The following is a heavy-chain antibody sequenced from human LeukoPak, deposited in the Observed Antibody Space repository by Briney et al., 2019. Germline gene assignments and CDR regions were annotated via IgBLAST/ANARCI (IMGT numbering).Heavy chain of an antibody. CDR3: ASTLADWVRFDY. CDR2: IYTSGST. CDR1: GGSISSGSYY. J-gene: IGHJ4*02. Sequence: ASQTLSLTCTVSGGSISSGSYYWSWIRQPAGKGLEWIGRIYTSGSTNYNPSLKSRVTISVDTSKNQFSLKLSSVTSADTAVYYCASTLADWVRFDYWGQGTLVTVSS. V-gene: IGHV4-61*02. D-gene: IGHD3/OR15-3a*01.